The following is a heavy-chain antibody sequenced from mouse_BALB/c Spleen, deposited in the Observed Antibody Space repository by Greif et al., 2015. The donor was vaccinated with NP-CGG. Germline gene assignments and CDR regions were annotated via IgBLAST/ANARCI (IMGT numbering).Heavy chain of an antibody. D-gene: IGHD1-1*01. V-gene: IGHV1-62-2*01. Sequence: QVQLQQSEAGLVKPGASVKLSCKASGYTFTEYIIHWVKQRSGQGLEWIGWFYPGRGSIKYNEKFKDKATLTADKSSGTVYMELSRLTSEDSAVYFCARHEGGGYYGPWFAYWGQGTLVTVSA. CDR2: FYPGRGSI. J-gene: IGHJ3*01. CDR3: ARHEGGGYYGPWFAY. CDR1: GYTFTEYI.